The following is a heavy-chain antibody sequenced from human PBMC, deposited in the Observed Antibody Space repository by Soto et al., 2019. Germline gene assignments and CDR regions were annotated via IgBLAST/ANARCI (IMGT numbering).Heavy chain of an antibody. D-gene: IGHD3-16*01. CDR2: ITSDGSRT. Sequence: EVQLVESGGGLVQPGGSRGLSCAASGFTFSDSRMHWVRQPPGKGLVWVSRITSDGSRTSYADSVKGRFTISRDNGKNTLYLQMNNLRAEDTAVYYCVRSWGPWGQGTTVTVSS. CDR1: GFTFSDSR. V-gene: IGHV3-74*01. CDR3: VRSWGP. J-gene: IGHJ6*02.